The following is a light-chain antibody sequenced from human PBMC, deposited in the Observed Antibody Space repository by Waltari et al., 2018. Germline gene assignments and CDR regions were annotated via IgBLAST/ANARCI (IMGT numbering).Light chain of an antibody. CDR2: EVS. CDR3: CSYAGNSIYV. J-gene: IGLJ1*01. V-gene: IGLV2-23*02. CDR1: SSDIGSYDL. Sequence: QSALTQPASVSGSPGQSITISCTGTSSDIGSYDLVSWYQHHPGNAPKRMFFEVSQRPFGVSNRFSGSKSGNTASLTISGLQAEDEAYYHCCSYAGNSIYVFRTGTKVTVL.